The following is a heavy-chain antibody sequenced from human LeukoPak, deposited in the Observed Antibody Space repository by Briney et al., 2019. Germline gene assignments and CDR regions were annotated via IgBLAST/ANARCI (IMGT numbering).Heavy chain of an antibody. Sequence: IWYYGSNKYYADSVKGRFTISRDNSKNTLYLQMNSLRAEDTAVYYCARDDTYYYYGMDVWGQGTTVTVSS. V-gene: IGHV3-33*01. CDR3: ARDDTYYYYGMDV. CDR2: IWYYGSNK. J-gene: IGHJ6*02. D-gene: IGHD3-22*01.